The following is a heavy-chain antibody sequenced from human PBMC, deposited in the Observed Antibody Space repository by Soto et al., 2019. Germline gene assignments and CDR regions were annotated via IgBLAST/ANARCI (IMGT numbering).Heavy chain of an antibody. D-gene: IGHD7-27*01. V-gene: IGHV4-59*01. Sequence: KTSETLSLTCTVSGGSISSYYWSWIRQPPGKGLEWIGYIYYSGSTNYNPSLKSRVTISVDTSKNQFSLKLSSVTAADTAVYYCARDSITGEWFDYWGQGTLVTVSS. CDR2: IYYSGST. CDR1: GGSISSYY. J-gene: IGHJ4*02. CDR3: ARDSITGEWFDY.